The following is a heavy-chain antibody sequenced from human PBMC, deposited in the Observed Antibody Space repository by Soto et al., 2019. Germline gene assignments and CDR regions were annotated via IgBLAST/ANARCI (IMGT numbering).Heavy chain of an antibody. J-gene: IGHJ5*02. Sequence: ETLSLTCAVSGGSISSSSYYWGWIRQPPGKGLEWIGRIYYSGSTYYNPSLKRRVTRSVDTSKNQFSLKLSSVTAADTAVYYCARHHTXYPYCISTSCNNWFDPWGQGTLVTVS. V-gene: IGHV4-39*01. CDR1: GGSISSSSYY. CDR2: IYYSGST. D-gene: IGHD2-2*01. CDR3: ARHHTXYPYCISTSCNNWFDP.